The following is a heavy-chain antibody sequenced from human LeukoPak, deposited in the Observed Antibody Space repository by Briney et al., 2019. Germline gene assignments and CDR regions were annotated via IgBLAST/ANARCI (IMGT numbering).Heavy chain of an antibody. CDR3: ARGGTRVVTALDY. CDR2: INPNSGGT. J-gene: IGHJ4*02. Sequence: ASVKVSCKASGYTFTGYYMHWVRQAPGQGLEWMGWINPNSGGTNYAQKFQGRATMTRDTSISTAYMELSRLRSDDTAVYYCARGGTRVVTALDYWGQGTLVTVSS. D-gene: IGHD2-21*02. V-gene: IGHV1-2*02. CDR1: GYTFTGYY.